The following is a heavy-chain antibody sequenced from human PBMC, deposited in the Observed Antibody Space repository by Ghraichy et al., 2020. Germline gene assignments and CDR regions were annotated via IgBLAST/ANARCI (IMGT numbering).Heavy chain of an antibody. CDR3: AKDANSYDTSGYYYSDY. Sequence: GSLRLSCAASGFTFSSYAMSWVRQAPGKGLEWVSAISASGGNIYYADSVKGRFTISRDISKNTLYLQMNSLRAEDTAVYYCAKDANSYDTSGYYYSDYWGQGTLVTVSS. CDR1: GFTFSSYA. V-gene: IGHV3-23*01. J-gene: IGHJ4*02. CDR2: ISASGGNI. D-gene: IGHD3-22*01.